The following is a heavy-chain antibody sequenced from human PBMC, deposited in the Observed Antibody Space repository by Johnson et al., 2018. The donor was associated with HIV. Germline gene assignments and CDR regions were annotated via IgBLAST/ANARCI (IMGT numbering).Heavy chain of an antibody. CDR3: ASSITMIVVVTGGAFDI. D-gene: IGHD3-22*01. CDR1: GFTVSSNY. V-gene: IGHV3-66*01. CDR2: IYSGGST. J-gene: IGHJ3*02. Sequence: EQLVESGGGLVQPGGSLRVSCAASGFTVSSNYMSWVRQAPGKGLEWVSVIYSGGSTYYADSVTGRFTISRDNSKNTLYLQMNSLRAEDTAIYYCASSITMIVVVTGGAFDIWGQGTMVTVSS.